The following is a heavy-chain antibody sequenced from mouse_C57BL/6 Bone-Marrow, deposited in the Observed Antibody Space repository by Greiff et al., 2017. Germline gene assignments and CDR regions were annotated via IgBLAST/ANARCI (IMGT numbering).Heavy chain of an antibody. CDR2: IYPGSGST. D-gene: IGHD2-2*01. J-gene: IGHJ2*01. Sequence: QVHVKQPGAELVKPGASVKMSCKASGYTFTSYWITWVKQRPGQGLEWIGDIYPGSGSTNYNEKFKSKATLTVDTSSSTAYMQLSSLTSEDSAVYYCAREEGFYGYYFDDWGKGTTLTVSS. CDR3: AREEGFYGYYFDD. CDR1: GYTFTSYW. V-gene: IGHV1-55*01.